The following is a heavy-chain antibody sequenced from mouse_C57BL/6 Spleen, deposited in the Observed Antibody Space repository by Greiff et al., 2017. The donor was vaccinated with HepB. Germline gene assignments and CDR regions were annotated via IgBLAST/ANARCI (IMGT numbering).Heavy chain of an antibody. Sequence: EVQLQQSGPELVKPGASVKISCKASGYTFTDYYMNWVKQSHGKSLEWIGDINPNNGGTSYNQKFKGKATLTVDKSSSTAYMELRSRTSEDSAVYYCATYGNLDDWGQGTTLTVSS. V-gene: IGHV1-26*01. J-gene: IGHJ2*01. CDR1: GYTFTDYY. CDR2: INPNNGGT. D-gene: IGHD2-10*02. CDR3: ATYGNLDD.